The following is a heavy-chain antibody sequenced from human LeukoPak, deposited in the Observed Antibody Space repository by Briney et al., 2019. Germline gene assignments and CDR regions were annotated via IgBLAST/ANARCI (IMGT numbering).Heavy chain of an antibody. V-gene: IGHV4-59*08. Sequence: SETLSLTCTVAGGSISSYYWSWIRQPPGKGLEWIGCIYHTGSTNYNPSLKSRVTISVDTSKNQFSLKLSSVTAADTAVYYCARQISGYSSSWYPNWFDPWGQGTLVTVSS. CDR1: GGSISSYY. CDR3: ARQISGYSSSWYPNWFDP. J-gene: IGHJ5*02. CDR2: IYHTGST. D-gene: IGHD6-13*01.